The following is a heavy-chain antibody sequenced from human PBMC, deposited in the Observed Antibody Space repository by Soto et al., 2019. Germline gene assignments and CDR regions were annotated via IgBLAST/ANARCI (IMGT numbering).Heavy chain of an antibody. CDR3: ARDGDPGYTFWSGPLGGGRFDP. J-gene: IGHJ5*02. CDR1: GGTFGNTA. Sequence: QVQLVQSGAEVKKPGSSVNVSCKTSGGTFGNTAVTWVRQAPGQGLEWMGGIVPMFGTANSAQKFQGRVTITADESTNTAYMELRSLRSDDTAVYYWARDGDPGYTFWSGPLGGGRFDPWGQGTLVAVSS. D-gene: IGHD3-3*01. CDR2: IVPMFGTA. V-gene: IGHV1-69*12.